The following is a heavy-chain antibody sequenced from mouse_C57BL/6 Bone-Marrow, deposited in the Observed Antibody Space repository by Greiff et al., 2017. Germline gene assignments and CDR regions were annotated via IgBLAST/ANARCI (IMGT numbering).Heavy chain of an antibody. V-gene: IGHV1-5*01. CDR3: TREGGYDYDGAWFAY. CDR2: IYPGNSDT. CDR1: GYTFTSYW. Sequence: EVQLQQSGTVLARPGASVKMSCKTSGYTFTSYWMHWVKQRPGQGLVWIGAIYPGNSDTSYNQKFKGKAKLTAVTSASTAYMELSSLTNEDSAVYYCTREGGYDYDGAWFAYWGQGTLVTVSA. J-gene: IGHJ3*01. D-gene: IGHD2-4*01.